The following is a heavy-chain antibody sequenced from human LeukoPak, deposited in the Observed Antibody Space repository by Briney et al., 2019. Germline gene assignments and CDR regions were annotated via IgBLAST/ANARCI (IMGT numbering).Heavy chain of an antibody. CDR1: GLTFIDAY. CDR2: IKSTPDGGTT. Sequence: GGSLRLSCAVSGLTFIDAYMTWVRQGPGRALEWVGLIKSTPDGGTTHYAAPVRGRFTVSRDDSKNTLFLQMNSLKTEDTAVYYCTTSSWGNPVSWGQGTLVTASS. D-gene: IGHD3-16*01. J-gene: IGHJ5*02. CDR3: TTSSWGNPVS. V-gene: IGHV3-15*01.